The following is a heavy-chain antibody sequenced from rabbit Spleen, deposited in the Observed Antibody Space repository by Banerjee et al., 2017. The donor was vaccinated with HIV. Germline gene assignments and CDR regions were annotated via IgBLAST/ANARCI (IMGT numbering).Heavy chain of an antibody. J-gene: IGHJ6*01. D-gene: IGHD8-1*01. V-gene: IGHV1S47*01. CDR1: GVSFSDKD. CDR3: ARDTGSSFSSYGMDL. CDR2: IDPVFGIT. Sequence: QEQLEESGGGLVKPEGSLTLTCKASGVSFSDKDVMCWVRQAPGKGLEWIGYIDPVFGITYYANWVNGRFSISRENAQNTVLLQMTSLTAADTATYFCARDTGSSFSSYGMDLWGPGTLVTVS.